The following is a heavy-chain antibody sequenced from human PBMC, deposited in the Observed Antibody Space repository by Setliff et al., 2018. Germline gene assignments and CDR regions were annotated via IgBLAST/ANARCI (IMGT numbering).Heavy chain of an antibody. D-gene: IGHD2-15*01. CDR2: IYTSGST. J-gene: IGHJ6*03. V-gene: IGHV4-4*07. CDR3: ARGQRYCSGGSCYYYMDV. CDR1: GGSISSYC. Sequence: SETLSLTCTVSGGSISSYCWSWIRQPAGKGLEWIGRIYTSGSTNYNPSLKSRVTMSVDTSKNQFSLKLSSVTAADTAVYYCARGQRYCSGGSCYYYMDVWGKGTTVTVSS.